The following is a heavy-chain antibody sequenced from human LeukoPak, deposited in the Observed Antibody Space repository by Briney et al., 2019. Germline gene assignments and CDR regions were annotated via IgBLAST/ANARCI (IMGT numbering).Heavy chain of an antibody. CDR3: ARVDSSGWLGEDWFDP. Sequence: GGSLRLSCAASGFTFSDYYMSWIRQAPGKGLEWVSVIYSGGTTYYADSVKGRFTISRDNSKNTLYLQMNSLRAEDTAVYYCARVDSSGWLGEDWFDPWGQGTLVTVSS. CDR2: IYSGGTT. CDR1: GFTFSDYY. D-gene: IGHD6-19*01. V-gene: IGHV3-53*01. J-gene: IGHJ5*02.